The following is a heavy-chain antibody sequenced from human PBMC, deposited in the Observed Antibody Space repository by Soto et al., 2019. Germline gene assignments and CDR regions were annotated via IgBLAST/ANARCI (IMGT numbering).Heavy chain of an antibody. Sequence: SAPTRATPAQTLTLTCTVSGFSLSTTGLTVSRIRQPPGKAPEWFALIYWHIDKGYSPSLKSTLTITKDTSKRQVVLTMTNRDRGDTATYYCARHGGAHYDSSGYHYALDCWGQGTPVTAPQ. CDR3: ARHGGAHYDSSGYHYALDC. CDR2: IYWHIDK. CDR1: GFSLSTTGLT. V-gene: IGHV2-5*01. J-gene: IGHJ4*02. D-gene: IGHD3-22*01.